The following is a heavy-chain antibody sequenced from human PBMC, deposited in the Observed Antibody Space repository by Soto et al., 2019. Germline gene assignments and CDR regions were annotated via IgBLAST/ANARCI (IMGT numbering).Heavy chain of an antibody. D-gene: IGHD2-15*01. CDR3: ARDICSGGFCLDY. CDR2: IWYDESRR. J-gene: IGHJ4*02. CDR1: GFTFSSYG. V-gene: IGHV3-33*01. Sequence: QVQLVESGGGVVQPGRSLILSCAASGFTFSSYGMHWVRQAPGKGLEWVAVIWYDESRRYYADSVKGRFTISRDTSQSTLYLQMNSLRAEDTAVYYCARDICSGGFCLDYWGQGILVIVSS.